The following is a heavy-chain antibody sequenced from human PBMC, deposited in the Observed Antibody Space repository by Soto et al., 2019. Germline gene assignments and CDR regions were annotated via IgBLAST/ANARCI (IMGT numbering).Heavy chain of an antibody. CDR2: INSDGSSI. J-gene: IGHJ4*02. CDR1: RFTFYSYW. CDR3: ARETGYSSGWRQDY. D-gene: IGHD6-19*01. Sequence: GGSLTLSCAPSRFTFYSYWMNWFRQAPGKGLVWVSRINSDGSSISYADSVKGRFTISRDNAKNTLYLQMNSLRVEDTAVYYCARETGYSSGWRQDYWGQGT. V-gene: IGHV3-74*01.